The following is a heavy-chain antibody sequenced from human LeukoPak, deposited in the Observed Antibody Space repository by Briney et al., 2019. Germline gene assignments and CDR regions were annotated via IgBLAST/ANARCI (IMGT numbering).Heavy chain of an antibody. J-gene: IGHJ4*02. CDR2: INSDGSTT. CDR3: ARSTGQFDY. V-gene: IGHV3-74*01. CDR1: GFTFSSYW. Sequence: GGSLRLSCAASGFTFSSYWMHWVRQAPGKGLVWVSRINSDGSTTVYADSVKGRFAISRDNAKNTLYLQMDSLRAEDTAVYYCARSTGQFDYWGQGTLVTVSS. D-gene: IGHD2-8*02.